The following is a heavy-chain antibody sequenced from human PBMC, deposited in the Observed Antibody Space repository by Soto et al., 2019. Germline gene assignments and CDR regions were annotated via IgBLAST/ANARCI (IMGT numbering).Heavy chain of an antibody. CDR3: ARVPYCSGGSCRLNIDY. J-gene: IGHJ4*02. V-gene: IGHV1-8*01. D-gene: IGHD2-15*01. CDR2: MNPNSGNT. CDR1: GYTFTSYD. Sequence: ASVKVSCKASGYTFTSYDINWVRQATGQGLEWMGWMNPNSGNTGYAQKFQGRVTMTRNTSISTAYMELSSLRSEDTAVYYCARVPYCSGGSCRLNIDYWGQGTLVTVSS.